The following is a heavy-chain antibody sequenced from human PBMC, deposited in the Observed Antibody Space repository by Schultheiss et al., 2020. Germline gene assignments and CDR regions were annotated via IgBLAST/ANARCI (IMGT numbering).Heavy chain of an antibody. Sequence: SETLSLTCAVYGGSFSGYYWSWIRQPPGKGLEWIGEINHSGSTNYNPSLKSRVTISVDTSKNQFSLKLSSVTAADTAVYYCARQPYYYGMDVWGQGTTVTVSS. CDR1: GGSFSGYY. V-gene: IGHV4-34*01. CDR2: INHSGST. CDR3: ARQPYYYGMDV. J-gene: IGHJ6*02.